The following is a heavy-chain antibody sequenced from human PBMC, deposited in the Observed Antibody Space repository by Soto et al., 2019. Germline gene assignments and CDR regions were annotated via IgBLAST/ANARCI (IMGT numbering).Heavy chain of an antibody. Sequence: PGGSLRLSCAASGFTFSSYSMNWVRQAPGKGLEWVSSISSSSSYIYYADSVKGRFTISRDNAKNSLYLQMNSLRAEDTAVYYCATQRGLRFLEWLQDVGYWGQGPLVTVSS. CDR1: GFTFSSYS. CDR2: ISSSSSYI. D-gene: IGHD3-3*01. V-gene: IGHV3-21*01. CDR3: ATQRGLRFLEWLQDVGY. J-gene: IGHJ4*02.